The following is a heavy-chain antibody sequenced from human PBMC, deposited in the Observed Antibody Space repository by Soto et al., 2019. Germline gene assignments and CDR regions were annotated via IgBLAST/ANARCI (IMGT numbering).Heavy chain of an antibody. CDR1: GYTFTNYH. CDR2: INPSGGTT. Sequence: ASVKVSCKASGYTFTNYHIHWVRQAPEDGLEWMGRINPSGGTTIYAQKFHGRVTMTRDTSTSTVYMELSSLRSEDTAVYYCAREVLIDLNYFDYWGQGTLVTVSS. V-gene: IGHV1-46*01. CDR3: AREVLIDLNYFDY. D-gene: IGHD2-21*01. J-gene: IGHJ4*02.